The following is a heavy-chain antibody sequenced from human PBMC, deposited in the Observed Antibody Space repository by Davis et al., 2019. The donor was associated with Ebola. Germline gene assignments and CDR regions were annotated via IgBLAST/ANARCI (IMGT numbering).Heavy chain of an antibody. CDR3: ATGTREGDAFDI. CDR2: MNPNSGNT. D-gene: IGHD1-1*01. CDR1: GYTFTGYD. J-gene: IGHJ3*02. V-gene: IGHV1-8*01. Sequence: AASVKVSCKASGYTFTGYDINWVRQATGQGLEWMGWMNPNSGNTGYAQKFQGRVTMTEDTSTDTAYMELSSLRSEDTAVYYCATGTREGDAFDIWGQGTMVTVSS.